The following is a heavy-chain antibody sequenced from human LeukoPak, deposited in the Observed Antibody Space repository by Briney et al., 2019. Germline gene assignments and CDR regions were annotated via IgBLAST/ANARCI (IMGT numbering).Heavy chain of an antibody. CDR3: ARRLYSYGYDIYYYGMDV. V-gene: IGHV1-69*04. D-gene: IGHD5-18*01. CDR1: GGTFSSYA. Sequence: SVKVSCKASGGTFSSYAISWVRQAPGQGLEWMGRIIPILGIANYAQKFQGRVTITADKSTSTAYMELSSLRSEDTAVYYCARRLYSYGYDIYYYGMDVWGQGATVTVSS. J-gene: IGHJ6*02. CDR2: IIPILGIA.